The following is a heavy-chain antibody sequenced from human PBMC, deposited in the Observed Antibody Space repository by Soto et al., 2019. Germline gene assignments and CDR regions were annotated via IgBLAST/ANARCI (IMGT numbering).Heavy chain of an antibody. CDR2: IYYSGST. CDR3: ARGVGIAARRIDY. Sequence: QVQLQESGPGLVKPSQTLSLTCTVSGGSISSGGYYWSWIRQHPGKGLEWIGYIYYSGSTYYNPSLQSRVTISVDTSKNQFSLKLSSVTAADTAVYYCARGVGIAARRIDYWGQGTLVTVSS. D-gene: IGHD6-6*01. J-gene: IGHJ4*02. CDR1: GGSISSGGYY. V-gene: IGHV4-31*03.